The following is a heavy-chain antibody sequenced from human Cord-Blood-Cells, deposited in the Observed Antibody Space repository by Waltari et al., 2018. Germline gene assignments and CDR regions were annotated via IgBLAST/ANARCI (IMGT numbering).Heavy chain of an antibody. CDR3: ARFLEWLYYFDY. CDR2: IYYSGST. CDR1: GGSLSSSSYS. Sequence: QLQLQESGPGLVQPSETLSLTCTVSGGSLSSSSYSWGWIRKPPGKGLEWIGSIYYSGSTYYNPSLKSRVTISVDTSKNQFSRKLSSVTAADTAVYYWARFLEWLYYFDYWGQGTLVTVSS. J-gene: IGHJ4*02. V-gene: IGHV4-39*01. D-gene: IGHD3-3*01.